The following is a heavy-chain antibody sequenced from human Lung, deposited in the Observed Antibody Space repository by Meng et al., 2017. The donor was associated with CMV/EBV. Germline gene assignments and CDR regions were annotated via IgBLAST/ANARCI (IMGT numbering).Heavy chain of an antibody. D-gene: IGHD4-11*01. CDR2: ISYDGGNK. Sequence: CAASGFSYSYYSMHWVRQAPGKGLEWVAVISYDGGNKYYADSVKGRFTISRDNSKNTLYLQMNSLRAEDTAVYYCARDDYSNYPVDHWGQGTLVTVSS. V-gene: IGHV3-30*04. CDR1: GFSYSYYS. CDR3: ARDDYSNYPVDH. J-gene: IGHJ5*02.